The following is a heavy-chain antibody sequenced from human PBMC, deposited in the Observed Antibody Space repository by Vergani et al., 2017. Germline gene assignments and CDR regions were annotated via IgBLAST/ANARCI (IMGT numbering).Heavy chain of an antibody. D-gene: IGHD5-24*01. J-gene: IGHJ4*02. V-gene: IGHV4-34*01. CDR1: GGSFSGYY. CDR3: ATWGWLQLVRVEAYYFDY. Sequence: QVQLQQWGAGLLKPSETLSLTCAVYGGSFSGYYWRWIRQPPGKGLEWVGEINHSGSTNYNPSLKSRVTITVDTSKNQFSLNLSAVSAAYTAVYYCATWGWLQLVRVEAYYFDYWGQGTLVTVSS. CDR2: INHSGST.